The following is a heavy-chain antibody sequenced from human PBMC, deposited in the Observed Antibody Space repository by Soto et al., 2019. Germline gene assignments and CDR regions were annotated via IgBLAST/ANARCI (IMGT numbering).Heavy chain of an antibody. J-gene: IGHJ4*02. CDR2: IKGDGSDK. Sequence: AGGSLRLSCAASGFTFSSYWIHWVRQTPGRGLEWVANIKGDGSDKYYVDSVKGRFTISRDNAKNSLYLQMNSLRAEDTAVYYCARDENWGRPDSWGQGTLVTVS. CDR1: GFTFSSYW. V-gene: IGHV3-7*04. CDR3: ARDENWGRPDS. D-gene: IGHD7-27*01.